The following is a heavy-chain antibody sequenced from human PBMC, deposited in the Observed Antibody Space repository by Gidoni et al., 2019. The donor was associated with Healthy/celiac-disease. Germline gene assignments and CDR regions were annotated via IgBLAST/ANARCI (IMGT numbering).Heavy chain of an antibody. D-gene: IGHD6-13*01. CDR2: IYYSGST. Sequence: QLQLQESGPGLVKPSETLSLTCTVSGGSISSSSYYWGWIRQPPGKGLELIGSIYYSGSTYYNPSLKSRVTISVDTSKNQFSLKLSSVTAADTAVYYCARTIAAAGNPDCFDYWGQGTLVTVSS. CDR3: ARTIAAAGNPDCFDY. CDR1: GGSISSSSYY. V-gene: IGHV4-39*01. J-gene: IGHJ4*02.